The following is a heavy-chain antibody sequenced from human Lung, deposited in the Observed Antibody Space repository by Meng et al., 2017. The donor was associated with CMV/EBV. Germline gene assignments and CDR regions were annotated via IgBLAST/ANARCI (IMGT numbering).Heavy chain of an antibody. Sequence: LTXAASGFTFSNYAMHWVRQAPGKGLKWVTLISYDGSDKYYTDSVKGRFAISRDNPKNTLYLQMNTVRADDTAIYYCARDPIGGSYRGSHFDYWGQGTLVTVSS. CDR3: ARDPIGGSYRGSHFDY. V-gene: IGHV3-30*09. CDR1: GFTFSNYA. CDR2: ISYDGSDK. J-gene: IGHJ4*02. D-gene: IGHD1-26*01.